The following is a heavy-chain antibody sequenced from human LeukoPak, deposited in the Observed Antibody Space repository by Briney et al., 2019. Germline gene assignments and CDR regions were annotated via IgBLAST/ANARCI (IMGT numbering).Heavy chain of an antibody. J-gene: IGHJ2*01. Sequence: SETLSLTCTVSGGSISSSSYYWGWIRQPPGKGLEWIGSIYYSGSTYYNPSLKSRVTISVDTSKNQFSLKLSSVTAADTAVYYCASGSTSSQLGIWYFDLWGRGTLVTVSS. D-gene: IGHD2-2*01. CDR2: IYYSGST. CDR1: GGSISSSSYY. CDR3: ASGSTSSQLGIWYFDL. V-gene: IGHV4-39*07.